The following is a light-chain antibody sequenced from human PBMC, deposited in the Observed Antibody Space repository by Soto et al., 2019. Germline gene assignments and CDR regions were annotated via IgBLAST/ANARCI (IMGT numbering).Light chain of an antibody. CDR1: QTISNY. Sequence: DIQMTQSPSSLSASVGDRVTIPGRASQTISNYVHWYQQKPGKAPKLLIAAASTLQSGVPSRFSGSGSVTDFTLPISSLQPEDFATYYCQQSYSTPTAFGGGTKVEIK. V-gene: IGKV1-39*01. J-gene: IGKJ4*01. CDR3: QQSYSTPTA. CDR2: AAS.